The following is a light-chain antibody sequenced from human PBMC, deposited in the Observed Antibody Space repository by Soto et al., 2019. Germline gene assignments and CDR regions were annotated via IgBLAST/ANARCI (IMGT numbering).Light chain of an antibody. Sequence: EIVMTQSPATLSVSPGERATLSCRASQGVSSSLAWYQQKPGQVPRLLIYGASTRATGIPARFSGSGSGTEFTLTINSLQSEDFAVYYCQHYNNWPYTFGQGTKLDIK. J-gene: IGKJ2*01. V-gene: IGKV3-15*01. CDR1: QGVSSS. CDR2: GAS. CDR3: QHYNNWPYT.